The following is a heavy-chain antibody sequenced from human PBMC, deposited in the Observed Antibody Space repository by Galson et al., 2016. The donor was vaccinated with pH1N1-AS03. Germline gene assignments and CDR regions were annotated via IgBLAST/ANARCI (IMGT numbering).Heavy chain of an antibody. Sequence: PALVKPTQTLRLTCSFAGFSLNTEGMCVTWVRQSPGKALEWLALIDWDDDKYYSTSLKTRLSISKDASKDQVVLTLTNVAPADTATYFCARTQGYGWATYCYYGMDVWGQGTTVTVSS. D-gene: IGHD3-10*01. V-gene: IGHV2-70*20. CDR2: IDWDDDK. J-gene: IGHJ6*02. CDR1: GFSLNTEGMC. CDR3: ARTQGYGWATYCYYGMDV.